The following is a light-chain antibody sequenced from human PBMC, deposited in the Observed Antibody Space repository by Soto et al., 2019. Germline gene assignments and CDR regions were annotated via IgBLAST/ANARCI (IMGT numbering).Light chain of an antibody. J-gene: IGKJ2*01. CDR2: GAS. CDR1: QSVSNN. V-gene: IGKV3-15*01. CDR3: LQYNDWPPFT. Sequence: EIEMTQSPATLSVSPGERATLSCRASQSVSNNLAWYRQKPGQTPRLLIYGASTRAAGVPARFSGSGSGTEFTLTISSLQSDDFALYFCLQYNDWPPFTFGPGTKLEIK.